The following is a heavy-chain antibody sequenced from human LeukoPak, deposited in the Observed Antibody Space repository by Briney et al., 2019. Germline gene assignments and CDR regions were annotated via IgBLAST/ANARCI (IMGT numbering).Heavy chain of an antibody. V-gene: IGHV4-4*08. CDR1: GGSISSYY. CDR3: ARDQKLRERYGSGSYYNRYYYYMDV. Sequence: KPSETLSLTCTVSGGSISSYYWSWIRQPPGKGLEWIGYIYTSGSTNYNPSLKSRVTMSVDTSKNQFSLKLSSVTAADTAVYYCARDQKLRERYGSGSYYNRYYYYMDVWGKGTTVTVSS. D-gene: IGHD3-10*01. J-gene: IGHJ6*03. CDR2: IYTSGST.